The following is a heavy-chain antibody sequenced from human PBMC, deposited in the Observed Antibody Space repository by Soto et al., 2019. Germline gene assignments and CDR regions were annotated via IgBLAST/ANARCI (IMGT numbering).Heavy chain of an antibody. CDR2: ISSGGSFM. CDR1: GFTFSSYS. V-gene: IGHV3-21*01. D-gene: IGHD6-13*01. Sequence: GGSLRLSCAASGFTFSSYSMNWVRQAPGKGLDWVSSISSGGSFMFYADSVKGRFTISRDNAKNLLYLQMNSLRAEDTAVYDCARDERLIAAPGTGHFYYYGMDVWGQGTTVTVSS. J-gene: IGHJ6*02. CDR3: ARDERLIAAPGTGHFYYYGMDV.